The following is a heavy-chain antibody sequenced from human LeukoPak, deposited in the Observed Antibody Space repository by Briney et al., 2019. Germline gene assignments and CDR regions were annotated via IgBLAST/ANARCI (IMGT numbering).Heavy chain of an antibody. Sequence: GSLLLSCAASGFTFDDYGMSWGRQAPGKGLEWVSGINWNGGSTGYADSVKGRFTISRDNTKSTLYPQMNSLRAEDTAIYYCAKDTVPFGAHGTFDIWGQGAMVTVSS. CDR2: INWNGGST. CDR1: GFTFDDYG. CDR3: AKDTVPFGAHGTFDI. J-gene: IGHJ3*02. D-gene: IGHD3-10*01. V-gene: IGHV3-20*04.